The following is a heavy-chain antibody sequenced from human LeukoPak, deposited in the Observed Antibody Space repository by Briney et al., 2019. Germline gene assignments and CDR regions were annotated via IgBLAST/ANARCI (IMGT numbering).Heavy chain of an antibody. D-gene: IGHD3-10*01. V-gene: IGHV3-23*01. CDR2: ITTAGST. Sequence: GGSLRLSCAASGFTFSNYAMTWVRQAPGKGLEWVSSITTAGSTFYADSVKGRFSISRDNSKNTLFLQMNSLRAEDTAVYYCAGAGFDYWGQGTLVAVSS. CDR1: GFTFSNYA. J-gene: IGHJ4*02. CDR3: AGAGFDY.